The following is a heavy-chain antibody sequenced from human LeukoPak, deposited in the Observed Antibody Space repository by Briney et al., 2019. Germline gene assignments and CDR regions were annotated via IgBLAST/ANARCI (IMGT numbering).Heavy chain of an antibody. CDR1: GFIFSTYV. V-gene: IGHV3-23*01. CDR3: AKDRAAPWDNWFDP. J-gene: IGHJ5*02. CDR2: ISGSDGRT. D-gene: IGHD6-25*01. Sequence: GGSLRLSCVGSGFIFSTYVMSWVRQTPGKGLEWVSGISGSDGRTYYADSVKGRFTISRDNSKNTLYLQMNNLRAEDTAVYYCAKDRAAPWDNWFDPWGQGTLVTVSS.